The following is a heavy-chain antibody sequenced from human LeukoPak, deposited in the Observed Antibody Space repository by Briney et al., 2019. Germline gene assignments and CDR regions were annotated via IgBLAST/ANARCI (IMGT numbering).Heavy chain of an antibody. J-gene: IGHJ5*02. CDR2: IYYSGST. D-gene: IGHD3-10*01. CDR3: ARHHFPRYGSGEP. Sequence: PSETLSLTCAVYGGSFSGYYWSWIRQPPGKGLEWIGSIYYSGSTYYNPSLKSRVTISVDTSKNQFSLKLSSVTAADTAVYYCARHHFPRYGSGEPWGQGTLVTVSS. V-gene: IGHV4-34*01. CDR1: GGSFSGYY.